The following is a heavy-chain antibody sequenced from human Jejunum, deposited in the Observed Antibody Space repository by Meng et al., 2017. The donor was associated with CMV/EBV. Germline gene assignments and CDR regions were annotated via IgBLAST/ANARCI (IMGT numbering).Heavy chain of an antibody. J-gene: IGHJ4*02. D-gene: IGHD1-26*01. CDR1: GFPFSAYW. Sequence: SCAAFGFPFSAYWMTWVRQAPGKGLGGVANMAEDGSEIFYVDSVKGRFTISRDNARNSLFLQMNSLRAEDTAVYYCARGWAHLDNWGQGTLVTVSS. CDR2: MAEDGSEI. CDR3: ARGWAHLDN. V-gene: IGHV3-7*04.